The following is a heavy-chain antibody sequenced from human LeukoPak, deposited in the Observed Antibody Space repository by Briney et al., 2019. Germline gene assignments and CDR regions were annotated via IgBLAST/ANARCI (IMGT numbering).Heavy chain of an antibody. V-gene: IGHV3-9*01. CDR2: ISWNSGSI. CDR3: AKGAMVRGVHDAFDI. Sequence: GGSLRLSCAASGFTFDDYAMHWVRQAPGKGLEWVSGISWNSGSIGYADSVKGRFTISRDNAKNSLYLQMNSLRAEDTALYYCAKGAMVRGVHDAFDIWGQGTMVTVSS. CDR1: GFTFDDYA. D-gene: IGHD3-10*01. J-gene: IGHJ3*02.